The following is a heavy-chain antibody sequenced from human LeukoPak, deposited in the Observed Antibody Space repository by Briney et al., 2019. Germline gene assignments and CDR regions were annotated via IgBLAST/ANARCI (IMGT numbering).Heavy chain of an antibody. CDR1: EFTFSSYS. J-gene: IGHJ3*02. CDR3: ARDPGYGDHDAFDI. V-gene: IGHV3-21*01. D-gene: IGHD4-17*01. Sequence: GGSLRLSCAASEFTFSSYSMNWVRQAPGKGLEWVSSISSSSNYICYADSVKGRFTISRDNAKNSLYLQMNSLRAEDTAVYYCARDPGYGDHDAFDIWGQGTMVTVSS. CDR2: ISSSSNYI.